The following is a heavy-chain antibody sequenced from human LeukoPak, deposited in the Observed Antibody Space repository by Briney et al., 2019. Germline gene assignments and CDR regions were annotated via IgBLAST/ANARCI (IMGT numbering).Heavy chain of an antibody. Sequence: SQTLSLTCAISGDSASRNSAAWNWIRQSPSRGPEWHGRTYYRSKWYADYAVSRKGRIVINADASKNQFSLRLNSVNPDDTAVYYCAGDLEVAGIHFYGRDVWGQGTTVSVSS. V-gene: IGHV6-1*01. D-gene: IGHD6-19*01. CDR3: AGDLEVAGIHFYGRDV. CDR2: TYYRSKWYA. J-gene: IGHJ6*02. CDR1: GDSASRNSAA.